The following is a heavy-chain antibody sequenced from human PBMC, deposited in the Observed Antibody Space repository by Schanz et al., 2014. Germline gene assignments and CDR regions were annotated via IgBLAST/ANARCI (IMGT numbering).Heavy chain of an antibody. CDR2: INTNTGNP. V-gene: IGHV7-4-1*02. CDR1: GYTFTSYA. Sequence: QVQLVQSGSELKKPGASVKVSCKASGYTFTSYAMNWVRQAPGQGLEWVGWINTNTGNPTYAQGFTGRFVFSLDTSVSTAYLQISSLKDEDTVVYYCARGQVTVVRGVNCFDYWGQGTLVTVSS. J-gene: IGHJ4*02. CDR3: ARGQVTVVRGVNCFDY. D-gene: IGHD3-10*01.